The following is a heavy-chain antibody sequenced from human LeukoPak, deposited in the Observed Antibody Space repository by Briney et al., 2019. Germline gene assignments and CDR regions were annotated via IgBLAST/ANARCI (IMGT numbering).Heavy chain of an antibody. CDR3: ATRLGRYFDY. D-gene: IGHD7-27*01. V-gene: IGHV4-34*01. CDR2: INHSGST. Sequence: SETLSLTCAVYGGSFSGYYWSWIRQPPGKGLEWIGEINHSGSTNYNPSLKSRDTISVDTSKNQFSLKLSSVTAADTAVYYCATRLGRYFDYWGQGTLVTVSS. J-gene: IGHJ4*02. CDR1: GGSFSGYY.